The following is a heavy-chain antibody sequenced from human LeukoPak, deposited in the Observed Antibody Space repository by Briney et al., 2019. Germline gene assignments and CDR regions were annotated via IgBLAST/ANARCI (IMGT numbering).Heavy chain of an antibody. Sequence: TSETLSLTCTVSGGSISSYYWSWIRQPAGKGLEWIGRIYTSGSTNYNPSLKSRVTMSVDTSKNQFSLKLSSVTAADTAVYHCARDEGTAMVTFAFDIWGQGTMVTVSS. J-gene: IGHJ3*02. CDR2: IYTSGST. V-gene: IGHV4-4*07. CDR1: GGSISSYY. D-gene: IGHD5-18*01. CDR3: ARDEGTAMVTFAFDI.